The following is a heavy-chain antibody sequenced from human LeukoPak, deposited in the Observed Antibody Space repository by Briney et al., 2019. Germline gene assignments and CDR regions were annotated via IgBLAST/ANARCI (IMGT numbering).Heavy chain of an antibody. CDR1: GFTFDDYA. V-gene: IGHV3-43D*04. CDR2: ISWDGGST. J-gene: IGHJ6*04. Sequence: PGGSLRLSCAASGFTFDDYAMHWVRQAPGKGLEWVSLISWDGGSTYYADSVKGRFTISRDNSKNSLYLQTNSLRAEDTALYYCAKALSKAYYDYVWGSYLGYYYYGMDVWGKGTTVTVSS. D-gene: IGHD3-16*02. CDR3: AKALSKAYYDYVWGSYLGYYYYGMDV.